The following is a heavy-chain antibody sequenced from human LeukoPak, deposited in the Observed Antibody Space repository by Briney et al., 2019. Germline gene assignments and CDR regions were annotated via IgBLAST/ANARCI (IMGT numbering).Heavy chain of an antibody. D-gene: IGHD1-26*01. V-gene: IGHV4-34*01. J-gene: IGHJ4*02. Sequence: SSETLSLTCAVYGGSFSGHYWSWIRQPPGKGLEWIGSIYYSGSTYYNPSLRSRVTISVDTSKNQFSLKLSSVTAADTAVYYCARSLWYSGYMWGQGTLVTVSS. CDR3: ARSLWYSGYM. CDR1: GGSFSGHY. CDR2: IYYSGST.